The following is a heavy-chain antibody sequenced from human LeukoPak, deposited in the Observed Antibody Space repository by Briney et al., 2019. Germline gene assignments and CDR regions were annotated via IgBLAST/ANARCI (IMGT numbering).Heavy chain of an antibody. V-gene: IGHV3-30*18. CDR1: GFTFSSYG. J-gene: IGHJ6*04. D-gene: IGHD4-17*01. CDR2: ISYDGSKK. Sequence: GRSLRLSCAAAGFTFSSYGMHWVRKAPGRGLEWVEVISYDGSKKYYADSVKGRFTISRDDSKNTLYLQMNSLRAEDTAVYYCANTVNYYYYYYDMDVWGKGTTVTVSS. CDR3: ANTVNYYYYYYDMDV.